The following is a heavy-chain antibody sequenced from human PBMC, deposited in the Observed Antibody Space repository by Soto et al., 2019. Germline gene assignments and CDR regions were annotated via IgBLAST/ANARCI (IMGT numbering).Heavy chain of an antibody. Sequence: PGGFLRLSCVASGFIFSNFGMHWVRQAPGKGLEWVSFISGSGDTKYYADSVKGRFTISRDNAKNSLYLQMSSLRDEDTAVYYCAKYCSSDVCFDYWGQGTLVTVS. V-gene: IGHV3-48*02. CDR2: ISGSGDTK. CDR1: GFIFSNFG. D-gene: IGHD2-8*01. J-gene: IGHJ4*02. CDR3: AKYCSSDVCFDY.